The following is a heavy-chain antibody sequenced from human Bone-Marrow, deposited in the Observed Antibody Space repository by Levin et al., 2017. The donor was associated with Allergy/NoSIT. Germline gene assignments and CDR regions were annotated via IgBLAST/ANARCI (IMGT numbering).Heavy chain of an antibody. CDR1: GDSISGGTYY. Sequence: SETLSLTCTVSGDSISGGTYYWSWIRQPPGKGLEWIGYVYFIGSANYNPSLKSRVTISRDTSKNQFSLRLSSVTAADTALYYCARHRRSSGNFDYWGQGTLVTVSS. V-gene: IGHV4-61*01. CDR2: VYFIGSA. CDR3: ARHRRSSGNFDY. D-gene: IGHD3-10*01. J-gene: IGHJ4*02.